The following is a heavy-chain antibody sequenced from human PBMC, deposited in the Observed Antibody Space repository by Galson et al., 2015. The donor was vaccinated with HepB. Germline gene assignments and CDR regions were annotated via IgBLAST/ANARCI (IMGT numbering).Heavy chain of an antibody. Sequence: HSGAEGKKPGESLKISCKGSGSSFTSYWIGWVRQMPGKGLEWMGIIYPGDSDTRYSPSFQGQVTISADKSISTAYLQWSSLKASDTAMYYCARRIAVAGTESYFDYWGQGTLVTVSS. J-gene: IGHJ4*02. D-gene: IGHD6-19*01. V-gene: IGHV5-51*01. CDR3: ARRIAVAGTESYFDY. CDR2: IYPGDSDT. CDR1: GSSFTSYW.